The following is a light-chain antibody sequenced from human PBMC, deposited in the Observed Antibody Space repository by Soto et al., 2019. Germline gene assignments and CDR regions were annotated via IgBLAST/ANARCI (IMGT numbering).Light chain of an antibody. CDR3: SSFRIGNTHYV. V-gene: IGLV2-14*01. Sequence: QSALTQPASVSGSLGQSITVSCTGTSSDVGAYDYVSWYQQHPGKAPKLIIFEVSNRPSGISNRFSGSKSGNTASLIISGLQADDEADYYCSSFRIGNTHYVFGTGTKVTVL. J-gene: IGLJ1*01. CDR1: SSDVGAYDY. CDR2: EVS.